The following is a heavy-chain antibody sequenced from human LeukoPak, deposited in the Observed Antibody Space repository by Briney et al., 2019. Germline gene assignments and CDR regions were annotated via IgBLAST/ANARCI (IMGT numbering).Heavy chain of an antibody. CDR1: GFTYSHYG. J-gene: IGHJ6*04. Sequence: GGSLRLSCVASGFTYSHYGMNWVRQAPGKGLEWVSGITSDSRGIYYADSVKGRFTISRDNAKNSLYLQMNSLRAEDTAVYYCAELGITMIGGAWGKGTTVTISS. V-gene: IGHV3-21*01. CDR2: ITSDSRGI. D-gene: IGHD3-10*02. CDR3: AELGITMIGGA.